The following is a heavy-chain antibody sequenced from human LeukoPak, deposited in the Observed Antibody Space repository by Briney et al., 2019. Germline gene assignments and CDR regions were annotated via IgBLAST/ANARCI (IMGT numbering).Heavy chain of an antibody. CDR3: ARGALTGYYYDTSGYYYVS. D-gene: IGHD3-22*01. CDR2: INPNSGVT. Sequence: ASVQVSCKASGYTFTDYYMHWVRQAPGQGLEWMGWINPNSGVTNYAQKFQDSVTLTRDTSISTAYMELSRLRSDDTAVYYCARGALTGYYYDTSGYYYVSWGHGTLVSVSS. V-gene: IGHV1-2*02. J-gene: IGHJ5*01. CDR1: GYTFTDYY.